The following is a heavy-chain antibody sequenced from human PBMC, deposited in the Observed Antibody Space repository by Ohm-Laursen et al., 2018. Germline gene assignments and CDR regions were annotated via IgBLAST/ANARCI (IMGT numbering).Heavy chain of an antibody. D-gene: IGHD4/OR15-4a*01. CDR1: GFTFTSSA. CDR3: AAVFPYGGPNFFGY. Sequence: GASVKVSCKASGFTFTSSAVQWVRQARGQRLEWIGWIVLASGNTNYAQRFQDRVTIARDMSTSTTYMELSSLRSDDTAVYYCAAVFPYGGPNFFGYWGQGTLVTASS. CDR2: IVLASGNT. J-gene: IGHJ4*02. V-gene: IGHV1-58*01.